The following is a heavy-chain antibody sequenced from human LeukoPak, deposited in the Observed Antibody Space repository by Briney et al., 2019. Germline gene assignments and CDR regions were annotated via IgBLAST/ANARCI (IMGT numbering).Heavy chain of an antibody. CDR1: GYSISSGYY. D-gene: IGHD3-3*01. Sequence: SETLSLTCTVSGYSISSGYYWGWIRQPPGKGLEWTGSIYHSGSTYYNPSLKSRVTISVDTSKNQFSLKLSSVTAADTAVYYCARVGLYDFWSGYLVDYWGQGTLVTVSS. CDR3: ARVGLYDFWSGYLVDY. V-gene: IGHV4-38-2*02. CDR2: IYHSGST. J-gene: IGHJ4*02.